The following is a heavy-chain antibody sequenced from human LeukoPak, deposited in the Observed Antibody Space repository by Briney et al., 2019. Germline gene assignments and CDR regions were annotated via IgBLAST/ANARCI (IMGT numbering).Heavy chain of an antibody. Sequence: GGSLRLSCAASGFTFSSYGMSWVRQAPGKGLEWVSAISSSGGSTYYADSVKGRFTISRDNSKNTLYLQMNSLRAEDTAVYYCAKSFGSSGWWAAFDIWGQGTMVTVSS. CDR3: AKSFGSSGWWAAFDI. CDR2: ISSSGGST. J-gene: IGHJ3*02. D-gene: IGHD6-19*01. CDR1: GFTFSSYG. V-gene: IGHV3-23*01.